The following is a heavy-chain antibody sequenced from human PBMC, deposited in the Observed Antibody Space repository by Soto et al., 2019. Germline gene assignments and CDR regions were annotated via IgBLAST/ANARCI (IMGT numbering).Heavy chain of an antibody. CDR2: VNPNTGNT. Sequence: QVQLVQSGADMKKPGASVTVSCKASGYTFTHDDINWVRQATGQGLEWMGWVNPNTGNTGFAQKFQYRVTMTRSTSISTAYMELSSLRYEDTALYFCASGGWWPPFDFWGQGTPVTVAS. V-gene: IGHV1-8*01. D-gene: IGHD2-15*01. CDR1: GYTFTHDD. J-gene: IGHJ4*02. CDR3: ASGGWWPPFDF.